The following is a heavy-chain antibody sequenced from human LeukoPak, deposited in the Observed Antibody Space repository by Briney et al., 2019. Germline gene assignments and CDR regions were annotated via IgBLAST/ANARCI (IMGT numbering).Heavy chain of an antibody. J-gene: IGHJ2*01. Sequence: PGGSLRLSCAASGFTFSSYAMSWVRQAPGRGLEWVSAISGSGGSTYYADSVKGRVTISRDNSKNSLYLQMNSLRAEDTAVYYCARYLGELWAYFDLWGRGTLVTVSS. CDR3: ARYLGELWAYFDL. D-gene: IGHD3-16*01. CDR2: ISGSGGST. CDR1: GFTFSSYA. V-gene: IGHV3-23*01.